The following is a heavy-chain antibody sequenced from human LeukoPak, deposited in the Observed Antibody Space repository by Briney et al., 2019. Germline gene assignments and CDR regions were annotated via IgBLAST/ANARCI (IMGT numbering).Heavy chain of an antibody. CDR2: IYYSGSA. D-gene: IGHD6-6*01. V-gene: IGHV4-39*01. J-gene: IGHJ4*02. Sequence: SETLSLTCTVSGGSISSSSYYWGWIRQPPGKGLEWIGSIYYSGSAYYNPSLKSRVTISVDTSKNQFSLKLSSVTAADTAVYYCARWFGAARDFDYWGQGTLVTVSS. CDR1: GGSISSSSYY. CDR3: ARWFGAARDFDY.